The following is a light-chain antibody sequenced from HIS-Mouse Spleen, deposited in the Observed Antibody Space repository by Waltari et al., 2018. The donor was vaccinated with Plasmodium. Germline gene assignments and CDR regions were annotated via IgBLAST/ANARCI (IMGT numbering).Light chain of an antibody. V-gene: IGLV2-8*01. CDR2: EVS. CDR3: SSYAGSNNLV. J-gene: IGLJ2*01. Sequence: QSALTPPPSASGSPGPSVTLSCTGTSSDVGGYNSVPWYQQPPGKVPKLMIYEVSNRPSGVPDRFSGSKSGNTASLTVSGLQAEDEADYYCSSYAGSNNLVFGGGTKLTVL. CDR1: SSDVGGYNS.